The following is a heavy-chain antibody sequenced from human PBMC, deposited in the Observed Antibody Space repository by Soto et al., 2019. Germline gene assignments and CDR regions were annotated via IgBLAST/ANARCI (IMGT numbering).Heavy chain of an antibody. J-gene: IGHJ4*02. D-gene: IGHD6-13*01. CDR3: ARLGSSSWYGELDY. CDR1: GGSISSYY. V-gene: IGHV4-59*08. CDR2: IYYSGST. Sequence: PSETLSLTCTVSGGSISSYYWSWIRQPPGKGLEWIGYIYYSGSTNYNPSLKSRVTISVDTSKNQFSLKLSSVTAADTAVYYCARLGSSSWYGELDYWGQGTLVTVSS.